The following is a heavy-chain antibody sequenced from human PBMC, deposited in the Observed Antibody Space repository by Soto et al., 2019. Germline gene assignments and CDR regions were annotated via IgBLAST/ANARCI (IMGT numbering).Heavy chain of an antibody. V-gene: IGHV4-31*03. D-gene: IGHD2-8*01. J-gene: IGHJ4*02. CDR1: GGSVSSGGYY. CDR3: ARRALPQCINGVCYKDGFWDY. Sequence: SETLSLTCTISGGSVSSGGYYWSWIRQHPGTGLEWIGYIYYSGTTYFNPSLKSRASISLDTSKNEFSLKLTSVTAADTAVYYCARRALPQCINGVCYKDGFWDYWGQGALVTVSS. CDR2: IYYSGTT.